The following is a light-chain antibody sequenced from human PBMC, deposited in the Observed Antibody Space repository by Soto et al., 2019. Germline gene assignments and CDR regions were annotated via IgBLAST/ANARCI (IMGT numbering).Light chain of an antibody. CDR2: TAS. V-gene: IGKV1-9*01. CDR1: QGISNY. Sequence: DIQLTQSPSFLSASVGDRVTITCRASQGISNYLAWYHQKPGKAPKLLIHTASTVQSGVPSRFSGSGSGTEFTLAIRSLQPEDFATYCCQQRHRYPLTFGQGTRLETK. J-gene: IGKJ5*01. CDR3: QQRHRYPLT.